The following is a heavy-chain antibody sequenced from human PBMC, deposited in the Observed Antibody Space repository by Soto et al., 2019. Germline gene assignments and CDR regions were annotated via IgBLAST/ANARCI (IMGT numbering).Heavy chain of an antibody. CDR2: INPNSGGT. V-gene: IGHV1-2*04. D-gene: IGHD2-15*01. Sequence: ASVKVSCKASGYTFTGYYMHWVRQAPGQGLEWMGWINPNSGGTNYAQKFQGWVTMTRDTSISTAYMGLSRLRSDDTAVYYCARDVVGPHVGYCSGGSCYDPTLTFDYWGQGTLVTVSS. J-gene: IGHJ4*02. CDR1: GYTFTGYY. CDR3: ARDVVGPHVGYCSGGSCYDPTLTFDY.